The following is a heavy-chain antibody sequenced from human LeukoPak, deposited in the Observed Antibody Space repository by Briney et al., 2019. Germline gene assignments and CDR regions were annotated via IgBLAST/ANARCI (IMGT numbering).Heavy chain of an antibody. CDR2: INRSGST. Sequence: SETLSLTCAVYGGSFSNYYWSWIRQPPGKGLEWIGEINRSGSTNYNPSLKSRVAMSVDTSKNQFSLKLSSVTAADTAVYYCARGVLVAFDIWGQGTMVTVSS. CDR3: ARGVLVAFDI. D-gene: IGHD3-3*02. V-gene: IGHV4-34*01. CDR1: GGSFSNYY. J-gene: IGHJ3*02.